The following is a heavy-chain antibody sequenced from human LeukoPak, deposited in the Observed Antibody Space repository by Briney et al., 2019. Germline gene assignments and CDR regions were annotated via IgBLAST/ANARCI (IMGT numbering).Heavy chain of an antibody. J-gene: IGHJ4*02. CDR1: GGSISSSTYS. Sequence: SETLSLTCAVSGGSISSSTYSWSWIRLPPGKGLEWIGYIYYSGSTYYNPSLKSRVTISVDTSKNQFSLKLNSVTAADTAVYYCARDRDSSSWYMADYWGQGTLVTVSS. D-gene: IGHD6-13*01. CDR3: ARDRDSSSWYMADY. V-gene: IGHV4-30-4*07. CDR2: IYYSGST.